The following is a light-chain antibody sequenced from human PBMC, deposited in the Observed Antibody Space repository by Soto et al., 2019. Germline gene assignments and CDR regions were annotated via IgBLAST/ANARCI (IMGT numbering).Light chain of an antibody. CDR1: SSDVGGYND. V-gene: IGLV2-14*01. CDR2: EVS. J-gene: IGLJ1*01. CDR3: SSYTTSNTLV. Sequence: QSLLTQPASVSLSPGQSITISCRGTSSDVGGYNDVSLYQHHPGKAPKLMIYEVSNRPSGVSNRFSGSKSGNTASLTISGLQAEDEAEYYCSSYTTSNTLVFGPGTKVTVL.